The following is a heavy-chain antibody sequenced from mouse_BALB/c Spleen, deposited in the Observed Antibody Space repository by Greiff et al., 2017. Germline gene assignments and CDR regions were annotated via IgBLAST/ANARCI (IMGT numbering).Heavy chain of an antibody. CDR3: ARRGDRYDGIAY. CDR2: IYPGNGDT. CDR1: GYTFTSYN. D-gene: IGHD2-14*01. Sequence: QVQLQQPGAELVKPGASVKMSCKASGYTFTSYNMHWVKQTPGQGLEWIGAIYPGNGDTSYNQKFKGKATLTADKSSSTAYMQLSSLTSEDSAVYYCARRGDRYDGIAYWGQGTLVTVSA. V-gene: IGHV1-12*01. J-gene: IGHJ3*01.